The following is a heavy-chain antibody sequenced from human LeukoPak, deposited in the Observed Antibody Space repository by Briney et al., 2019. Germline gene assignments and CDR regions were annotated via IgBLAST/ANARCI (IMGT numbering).Heavy chain of an antibody. J-gene: IGHJ4*02. D-gene: IGHD5-18*01. CDR2: ISTYTGNT. CDR1: GYTFTEYG. CDR3: ARDVDTAMVSGY. Sequence: ASVKVSCKASGYTFTEYGITWVRQAPGQGLEWMGWISTYTGNTNYAPKLQGRVTMTTDTSTGTAYMELRSLRSDDPAVYYCARDVDTAMVSGYWGQGTLVTVSS. V-gene: IGHV1-18*01.